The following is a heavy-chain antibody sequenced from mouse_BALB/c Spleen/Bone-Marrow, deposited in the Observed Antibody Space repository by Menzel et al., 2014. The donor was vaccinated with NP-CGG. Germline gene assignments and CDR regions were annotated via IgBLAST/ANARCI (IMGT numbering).Heavy chain of an antibody. CDR3: ARGGNSWYLDG. J-gene: IGHJ1*01. CDR1: GYAFSSSW. CDR2: IYPGDGDT. D-gene: IGHD2-1*01. V-gene: IGHV1-82*01. Sequence: SGSGLVKPGASVKISCKASGYAFSSSWMNWVKQRPGQGLEWIGRIYPGDGDTNYNGKFKGKATLTADKSSSTAYMQLSSLTSVDSAVYFCARGGNSWYLDGWGAGTTVTVSS.